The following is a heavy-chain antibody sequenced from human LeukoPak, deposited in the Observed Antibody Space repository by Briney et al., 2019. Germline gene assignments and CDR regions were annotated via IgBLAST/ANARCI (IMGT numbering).Heavy chain of an antibody. D-gene: IGHD3-9*01. CDR3: ARVYDILTGYYTYFDY. J-gene: IGHJ4*02. CDR2: IIPIFGTA. Sequence: ASVKVSCKASGGTFSSYAISWVRQAPGQGLEWMGGIIPIFGTANHAQKFQGRVTITTDESTSTAYMELSSLRSEDTAVYYCARVYDILTGYYTYFDYWGQGTLVTVSS. V-gene: IGHV1-69*05. CDR1: GGTFSSYA.